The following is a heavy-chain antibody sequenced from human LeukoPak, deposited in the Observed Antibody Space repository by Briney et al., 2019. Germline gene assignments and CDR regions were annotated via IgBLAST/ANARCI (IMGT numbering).Heavy chain of an antibody. Sequence: SETPSLTCAVYGGSFSGYYWSWIRQPPGKGLEWIGEVNHSGSTNYNPSLKSRVITSVDTSKNQFSLKLSSVTAADTAVYYCARGDFWSGFRRGWFDPWGQGTLVTVSS. J-gene: IGHJ5*02. CDR3: ARGDFWSGFRRGWFDP. CDR1: GGSFSGYY. V-gene: IGHV4-34*01. CDR2: VNHSGST. D-gene: IGHD3-3*01.